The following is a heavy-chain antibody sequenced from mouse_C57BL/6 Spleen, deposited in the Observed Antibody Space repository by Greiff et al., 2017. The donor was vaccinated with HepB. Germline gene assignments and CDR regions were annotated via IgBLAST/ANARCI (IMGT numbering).Heavy chain of an antibody. D-gene: IGHD1-1*01. CDR1: GYTFTSYW. J-gene: IGHJ2*01. CDR3: ARSRVYGSFDY. Sequence: VQLQQPGAELVRPGSSVKLSCKASGYTFTSYWMHWVKQRPIQGLDWIGNIDPSDSETHYNQKFKDKATLTVDKSSSTAYMQLSSLTSEDSAVYYCARSRVYGSFDYWGQGTTLTVSS. CDR2: IDPSDSET. V-gene: IGHV1-52*01.